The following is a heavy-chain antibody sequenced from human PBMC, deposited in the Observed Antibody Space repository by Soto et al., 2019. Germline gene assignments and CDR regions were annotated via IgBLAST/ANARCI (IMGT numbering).Heavy chain of an antibody. Sequence: QVQLVQSGDEVKKPGASVKVSCKAHGYIFFNYGIAWVRQAPGQGREWMGWISPYTGNTHSASKVQGRLTMTTDTSTSTAYMDLGSLTSDDTAVYYCVMVDNYVPASAQDVWGQGTTVTVSS. CDR1: GYIFFNYG. CDR3: VMVDNYVPASAQDV. V-gene: IGHV1-18*01. D-gene: IGHD3-16*01. J-gene: IGHJ6*02. CDR2: ISPYTGNT.